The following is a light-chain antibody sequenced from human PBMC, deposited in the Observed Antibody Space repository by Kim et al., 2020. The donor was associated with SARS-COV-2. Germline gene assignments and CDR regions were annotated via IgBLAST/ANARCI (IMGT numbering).Light chain of an antibody. V-gene: IGKV1-27*01. Sequence: ASVGDRVAITCRASQGISNYLAWYQQQPGKVPKLLIYAASTLQSGVPSRVSGSGSGTDFTLTISSLQPEDVATYYCQKYNSAPLTFGGGTKVDIK. CDR1: QGISNY. J-gene: IGKJ4*01. CDR2: AAS. CDR3: QKYNSAPLT.